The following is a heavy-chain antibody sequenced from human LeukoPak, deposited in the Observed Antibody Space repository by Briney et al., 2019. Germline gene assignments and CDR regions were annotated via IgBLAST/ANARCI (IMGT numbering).Heavy chain of an antibody. CDR1: GYTFTGYY. CDR2: INPNSGGT. D-gene: IGHD3-22*01. J-gene: IGHJ5*02. V-gene: IGHV1-2*02. CDR3: ASTTLYYDSSGYWGFLDP. Sequence: ASVKVSCKASGYTFTGYYMHWVRQAPGQGLEWMGWINPNSGGTDYAQKLQGRVTMTTDTSTSTAYVELRSLRSDDTAVYYCASTTLYYDSSGYWGFLDPWGQGTLVTVSS.